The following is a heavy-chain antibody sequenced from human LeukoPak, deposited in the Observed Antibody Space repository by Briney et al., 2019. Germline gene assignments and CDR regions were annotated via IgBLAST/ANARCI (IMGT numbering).Heavy chain of an antibody. Sequence: ASVKVSCKASGYTFTTYNIHWVRQAPGQGLEWMGIINPSGGSTSYAQKFQGRVTLTRDMSTRTVYMELSSLRSEDTAVYYCARDFGDYLHFDYWGQGALVTVSS. CDR3: ARDFGDYLHFDY. J-gene: IGHJ4*02. D-gene: IGHD4-17*01. CDR1: GYTFTTYN. V-gene: IGHV1-46*01. CDR2: INPSGGST.